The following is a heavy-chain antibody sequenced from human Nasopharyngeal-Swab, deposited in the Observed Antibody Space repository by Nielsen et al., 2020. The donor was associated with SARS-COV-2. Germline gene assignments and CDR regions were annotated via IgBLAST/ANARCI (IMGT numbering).Heavy chain of an antibody. CDR2: IKNEAGGGAT. CDR3: TTVKNVASASDY. D-gene: IGHD6-13*01. V-gene: IGHV3-15*01. CDR1: GFTFSIVW. J-gene: IGHJ4*02. Sequence: GESLKISCAASGFTFSIVWMTWVRQAPGKGLEWIGRIKNEAGGGATDYAAPVKGRSTISRDDSKNTVYLQMNSLKTEDTAVYYCTTVKNVASASDYWGQGTLVTVSS.